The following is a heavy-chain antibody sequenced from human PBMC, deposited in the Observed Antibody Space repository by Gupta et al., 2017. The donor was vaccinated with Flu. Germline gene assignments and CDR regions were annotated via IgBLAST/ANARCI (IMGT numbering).Heavy chain of an antibody. V-gene: IGHV1-18*01. D-gene: IGHD3-16*01. CDR2: ISAYNGNI. CDR3: ARSGGYYGMDV. Sequence: QIQLVQSGGEVKKPGASVKVSCKASGYTFSSFITSWVRQAPGQGLEWMGWISAYNGNINYAQKFQGRVTVTTDTSTSTAYMELRSLRSDDTGVYYCARSGGYYGMDVWCQGTTLTVS. CDR1: GYTFSSFI. J-gene: IGHJ6*02.